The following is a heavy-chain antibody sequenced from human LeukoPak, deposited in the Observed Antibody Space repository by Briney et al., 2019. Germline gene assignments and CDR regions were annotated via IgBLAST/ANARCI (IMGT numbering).Heavy chain of an antibody. J-gene: IGHJ4*02. CDR3: AKDRGYSVYDSTDY. CDR1: GFTFSNYA. Sequence: GGSLRLSYAASGFTFSNYAMSWVRQAPGKGLEWVSGISASGGSTHYADSVKGRFTISRDNSKNTLYLQLNSLRAEDTAGYYCAKDRGYSVYDSTDYWGQGTLVTVSS. CDR2: ISASGGST. D-gene: IGHD5/OR15-5a*01. V-gene: IGHV3-23*01.